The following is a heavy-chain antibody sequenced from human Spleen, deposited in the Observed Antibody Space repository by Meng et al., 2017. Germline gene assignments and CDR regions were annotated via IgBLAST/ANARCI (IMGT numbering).Heavy chain of an antibody. CDR2: ITANSSYI. V-gene: IGHV3-21*01. Sequence: GESLKISCAASGFSFSGYTMNWVRQARGKGLEWVSSITANSSYIYYADSVKGRFTNSRDNGKKSIYLQMNSLRTEDTAVYFCAREFDILTGYSYDYDGMDVWGLGTTVTVSS. CDR1: GFSFSGYT. D-gene: IGHD3-9*01. CDR3: AREFDILTGYSYDYDGMDV. J-gene: IGHJ6*02.